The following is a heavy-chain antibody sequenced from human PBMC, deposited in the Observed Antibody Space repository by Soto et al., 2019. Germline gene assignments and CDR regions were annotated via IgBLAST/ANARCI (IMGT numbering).Heavy chain of an antibody. CDR2: IWFDGSKT. V-gene: IGHV3-33*01. Sequence: QVQLVESGGGVVQPGKSVRLSCEASGFTFRNSGMHWVRQAPGKEPEWVAVIWFDGSKTYYADSVKGRFTISRDNSKNTLYLEMSALRDDAAAVYYCARDVAKAQEGAKPYYMGPGAPVTVSA. D-gene: IGHD2-21*01. CDR1: GFTFRNSG. J-gene: IGHJ4*02. CDR3: ARDVAKAQEGAKPYY.